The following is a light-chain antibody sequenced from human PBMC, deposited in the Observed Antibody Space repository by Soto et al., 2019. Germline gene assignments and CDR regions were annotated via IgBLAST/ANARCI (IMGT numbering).Light chain of an antibody. CDR3: SSYAGSNNYV. Sequence: QSALTQPASVSGSPGQSITISCTGTSSDVGSYNLVSWYQQYPGTAPKLMIYEDSKRPSGVSNRFSGSKSGNTASLTISGLQTEDEADYYCSSYAGSNNYVFGTGTKVTVL. V-gene: IGLV2-23*01. J-gene: IGLJ1*01. CDR2: EDS. CDR1: SSDVGSYNL.